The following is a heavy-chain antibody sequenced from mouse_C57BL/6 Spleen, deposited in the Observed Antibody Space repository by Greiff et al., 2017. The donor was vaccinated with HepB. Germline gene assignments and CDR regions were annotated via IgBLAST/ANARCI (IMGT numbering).Heavy chain of an antibody. CDR1: GYTFTSYW. D-gene: IGHD2-4*01. V-gene: IGHV1-50*01. CDR3: ARPRDYDVRDFDY. J-gene: IGHJ2*01. Sequence: QVQLQQPGAELVKPGASVKLSCKASGYTFTSYWMQWVKQRPGQGLEWIGEIDPSDSYTNYNQKFKGKATLTVDTSSSTAYMQLSSLTSEDSAVYYCARPRDYDVRDFDYWGQGTTLTVSS. CDR2: IDPSDSYT.